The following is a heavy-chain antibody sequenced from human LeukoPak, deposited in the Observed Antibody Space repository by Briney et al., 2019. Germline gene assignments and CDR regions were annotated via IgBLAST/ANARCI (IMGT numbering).Heavy chain of an antibody. CDR1: GFTFSSYG. J-gene: IGHJ4*02. V-gene: IGHV3-30*18. CDR2: ISYDGSNK. D-gene: IGHD3-10*01. Sequence: GGSLRLSCAASGFTFSSYGMHWVRQAPGKGLEWEAVISYDGSNKYYADSVKGRFTISRDNSKNTLYLQMNSLRAEDTAVYYCAKDRGSGVIYYWGQGTLVTVSS. CDR3: AKDRGSGVIYY.